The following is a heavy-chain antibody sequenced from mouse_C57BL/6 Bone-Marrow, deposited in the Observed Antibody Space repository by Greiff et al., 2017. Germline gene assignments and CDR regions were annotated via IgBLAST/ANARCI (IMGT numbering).Heavy chain of an antibody. CDR3: ARHYGSSSWFAY. CDR1: GYTFTSYW. D-gene: IGHD1-1*01. J-gene: IGHJ3*01. V-gene: IGHV1-61*01. Sequence: VQLQQPGAELVRPGSSVKLSCKASGYTFTSYWMDWVKQRPGQGLEWIGNIYPSDSETHYNQKFKDKATLTVDKSSSTAYMQLSSLTSEDSAVYYCARHYGSSSWFAYWGQGTLVTVSA. CDR2: IYPSDSET.